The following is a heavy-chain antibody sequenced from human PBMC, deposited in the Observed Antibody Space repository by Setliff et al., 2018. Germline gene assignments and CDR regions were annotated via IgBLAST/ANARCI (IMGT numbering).Heavy chain of an antibody. J-gene: IGHJ4*02. V-gene: IGHV4-39*01. D-gene: IGHD3-10*01. CDR1: GGSISSGSYY. CDR3: ARHLLVQGTYHFDY. Sequence: PSETLSLTCSVSGGSISSGSYYWGWICQSPGKGLEWIGSMYYSGSTYYNPSLKGRVTLSVDTTKNQFSLKLTSMTAADTAVYFCARHLLVQGTYHFDYWGQGSPVTAPQ. CDR2: MYYSGST.